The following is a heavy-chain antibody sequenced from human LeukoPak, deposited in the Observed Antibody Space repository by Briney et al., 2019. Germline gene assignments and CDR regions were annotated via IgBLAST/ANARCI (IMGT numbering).Heavy chain of an antibody. CDR2: ISSSSSYI. V-gene: IGHV3-21*04. J-gene: IGHJ3*02. Sequence: GGSLRLSCAASGFTFSSYSMNWVRQAPGKGLEWVSSISSSSSYISYADSVKGRFTISRDNSKNTLYLQMNSLRAEDTAIYYCAREWKFDIWGQGTMVTVSS. D-gene: IGHD1-1*01. CDR1: GFTFSSYS. CDR3: AREWKFDI.